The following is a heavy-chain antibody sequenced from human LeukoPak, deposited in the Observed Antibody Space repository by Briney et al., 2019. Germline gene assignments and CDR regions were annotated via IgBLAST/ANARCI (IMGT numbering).Heavy chain of an antibody. V-gene: IGHV4-59*08. D-gene: IGHD3-10*01. CDR1: AGSISSYF. CDR2: IYYSGST. J-gene: IGHJ1*01. Sequence: PSETLSLTCTVSAGSISSYFWSWIRQPPGKGLEWIGYIYYSGSTNYNPSLKSRVIISVDTSKNQFPLILSSVTAADTAVYYCARQERYYGSGSYTYFQHWGQGTLVAVSS. CDR3: ARQERYYGSGSYTYFQH.